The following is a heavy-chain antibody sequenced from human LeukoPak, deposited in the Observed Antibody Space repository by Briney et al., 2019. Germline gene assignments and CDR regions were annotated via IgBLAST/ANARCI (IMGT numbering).Heavy chain of an antibody. CDR1: GFTFSSYE. V-gene: IGHV3-48*03. D-gene: IGHD6-13*01. Sequence: GGSLRLSCAASGFTFSSYEMNWVRQAPGKGLEWVSYISSSGSTIYYADSVKGRFTISRDNAKNSLYLQMNSLRAEDTAVYYCARATAAGTLYYFDYRGQGTLVTVSS. J-gene: IGHJ4*02. CDR3: ARATAAGTLYYFDY. CDR2: ISSSGSTI.